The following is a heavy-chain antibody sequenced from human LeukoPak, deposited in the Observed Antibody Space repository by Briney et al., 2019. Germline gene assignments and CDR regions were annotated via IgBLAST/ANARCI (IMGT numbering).Heavy chain of an antibody. Sequence: ASVKVSCKASGYIFTGYYMHWVRQAPGQGLEWMGWINPNSGGTNYAQKFQGRVTMTRDTSISTAYMELSRLRSDDTAVYYCAKVTVATILNYYDSSGAFDNWGQGTLVTVSS. CDR2: INPNSGGT. V-gene: IGHV1-2*02. CDR1: GYIFTGYY. J-gene: IGHJ4*02. CDR3: AKVTVATILNYYDSSGAFDN. D-gene: IGHD3-22*01.